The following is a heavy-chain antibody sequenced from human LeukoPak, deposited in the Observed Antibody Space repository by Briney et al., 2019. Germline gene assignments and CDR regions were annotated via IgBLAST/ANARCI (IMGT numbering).Heavy chain of an antibody. J-gene: IGHJ6*03. Sequence: GGSLRLSCAASGFTFDDYGLSWVRQAPGKGLEWVSTINWNGGSTGYADSVKGRFTISRDNAKNSLYLQMNSLRAEDTALYYCARVQLVDYYYYSYMDVWGKGTTVTVSS. V-gene: IGHV3-20*04. CDR2: INWNGGST. D-gene: IGHD6-6*01. CDR1: GFTFDDYG. CDR3: ARVQLVDYYYYSYMDV.